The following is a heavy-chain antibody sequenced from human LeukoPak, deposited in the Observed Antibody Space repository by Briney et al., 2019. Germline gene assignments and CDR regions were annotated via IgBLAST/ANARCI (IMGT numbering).Heavy chain of an antibody. D-gene: IGHD6-19*01. Sequence: ASVKVSCKASDYTFTSYGIRWVRQAPGQGLEWMGWISAYNGNTYYAQNLQGRVTMTTDTSTSTAYMELRSLRSDDTAVYYCARDTIAVAVTHFDYWGQGTLVTVSS. CDR2: ISAYNGNT. J-gene: IGHJ4*02. CDR1: DYTFTSYG. V-gene: IGHV1-18*01. CDR3: ARDTIAVAVTHFDY.